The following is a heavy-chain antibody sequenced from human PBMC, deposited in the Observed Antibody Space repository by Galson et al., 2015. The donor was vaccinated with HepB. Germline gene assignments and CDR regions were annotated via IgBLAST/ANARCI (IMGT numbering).Heavy chain of an antibody. V-gene: IGHV4-31*03. J-gene: IGHJ6*03. CDR2: IYYSGST. Sequence: TLSLTCTVSGGSISSGGYYWSWIRQHPGKGLEWIGYIYYSGSTYYNPSLKSRVTISVDTSKNQFSLKLSSVTAADTAVYYCARGPLQQWLANYYYYYMDVWGKGTTVTVSS. CDR3: ARGPLQQWLANYYYYYMDV. CDR1: GGSISSGGYY. D-gene: IGHD6-19*01.